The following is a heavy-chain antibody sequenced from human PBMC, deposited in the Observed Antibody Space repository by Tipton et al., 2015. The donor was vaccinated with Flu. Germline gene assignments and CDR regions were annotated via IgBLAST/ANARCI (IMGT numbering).Heavy chain of an antibody. J-gene: IGHJ5*02. D-gene: IGHD3-10*01. CDR3: ARHLRLIQGVIIVFDP. Sequence: GASLRSSSYYWGWIRQPQGKGLEWIGSFYYDVGTYYNPSLKSRVTISGDTSKNQFSLKLSSVTAADTAVYYCARHLRLIQGVIIVFDPWGQGTLVTVSS. CDR2: FYYDVGT. V-gene: IGHV4-39*01. CDR1: GASLRSSSYY.